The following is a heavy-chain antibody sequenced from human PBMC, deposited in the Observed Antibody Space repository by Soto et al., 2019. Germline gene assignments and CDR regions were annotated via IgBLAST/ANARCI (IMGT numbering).Heavy chain of an antibody. Sequence: QVQLVQSGAEVKRPGSSVKVSCKASGDTFNFYSINWVRQAPGLGLEWMGRVNPILSMSNYAQRFQGSVTMTADKSTSTAYMELSGLRSEDTAIYYCATSYGSGYRAFDFWGQGALVTVSS. CDR3: ATSYGSGYRAFDF. D-gene: IGHD3-10*01. J-gene: IGHJ4*02. CDR1: GDTFNFYS. V-gene: IGHV1-69*04. CDR2: VNPILSMS.